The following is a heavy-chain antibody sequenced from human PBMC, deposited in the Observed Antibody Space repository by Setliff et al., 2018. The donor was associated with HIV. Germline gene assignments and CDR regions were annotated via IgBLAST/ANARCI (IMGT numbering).Heavy chain of an antibody. J-gene: IGHJ6*03. CDR2: SHYSGSP. CDR3: ARGAITMVRSPYYMDV. Sequence: SETLSLTCTVSGGSINSHYWSWIRQPPGKGLEWIGYSHYSGSPHYNPSLKSQVTISVDTSKNQFSLKLSSVTAADTAVYYCARGAITMVRSPYYMDVWGKGTTVTVSS. D-gene: IGHD3-10*01. V-gene: IGHV4-59*11. CDR1: GGSINSHY.